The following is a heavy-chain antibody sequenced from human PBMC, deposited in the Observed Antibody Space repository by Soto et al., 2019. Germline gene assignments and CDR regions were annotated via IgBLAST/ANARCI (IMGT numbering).Heavy chain of an antibody. V-gene: IGHV1-69*02. D-gene: IGHD1-1*01. J-gene: IGHJ4*02. CDR1: GDTFSIYT. Sequence: QVQLVQSGSEVKKPGSSVRLSCKTSGDTFSIYTISWVRQAPGQGLEWMGRVLPFLDLTTYSQRFQGRITLSADRASTPALMEVSRLGSEDTAVFYCGQDRANSHWPNLGSWGQGTLVTVSS. CDR3: GQDRANSHWPNLGS. CDR2: VLPFLDLT.